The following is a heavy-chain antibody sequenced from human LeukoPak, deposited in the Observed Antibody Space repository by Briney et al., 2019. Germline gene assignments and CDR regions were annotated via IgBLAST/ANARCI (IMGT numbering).Heavy chain of an antibody. CDR1: GFTFSSYS. CDR2: INSDGSST. D-gene: IGHD3-10*01. Sequence: GGSLRLSCAASGFTFSSYSMNWVRQAPGKGLEWVSRINSDGSSTSYADSVKGRFTISRDNAKNTLYLQMNSLRAEDTAVYYCARDSSSGSYDYRGQGTLVTVSS. V-gene: IGHV3-74*01. J-gene: IGHJ4*02. CDR3: ARDSSSGSYDY.